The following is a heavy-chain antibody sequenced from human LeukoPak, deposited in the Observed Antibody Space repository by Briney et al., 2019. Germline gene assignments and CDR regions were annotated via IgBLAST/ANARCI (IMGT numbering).Heavy chain of an antibody. Sequence: SVKVSCKASGGTFSSYAISWVRQAPGQGLEWMGGIIPIFGTANYAQKFQGRVTITADESTSTAYMELSSLRSEDTAVYYCARDRYLMVRGVHFSVGVLDPWGQGTLVTVSS. D-gene: IGHD3-10*01. CDR1: GGTFSSYA. CDR3: ARDRYLMVRGVHFSVGVLDP. V-gene: IGHV1-69*13. CDR2: IIPIFGTA. J-gene: IGHJ5*02.